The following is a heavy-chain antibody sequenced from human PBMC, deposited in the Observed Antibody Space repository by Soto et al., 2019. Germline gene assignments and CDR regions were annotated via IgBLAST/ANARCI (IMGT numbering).Heavy chain of an antibody. D-gene: IGHD2-21*01. CDR3: ARVVEGMTDAFDF. J-gene: IGHJ3*01. CDR2: TYYRLKWYN. Sequence: QTLSLTCAISGDSVSSNSAAWNWIRQSPSRGLEWLGRTYYRLKWYNDYAVSVKSRITINPETSKKQFSLLLNSVTPEDAAVYYCARVVEGMTDAFDFWGQGTMVTVSS. V-gene: IGHV6-1*01. CDR1: GDSVSSNSAA.